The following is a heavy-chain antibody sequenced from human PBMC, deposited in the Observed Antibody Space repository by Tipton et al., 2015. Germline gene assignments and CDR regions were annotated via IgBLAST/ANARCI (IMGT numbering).Heavy chain of an antibody. CDR1: GYIFTRYG. J-gene: IGHJ6*02. D-gene: IGHD1-26*01. Sequence: QVQLVQSGAEVKKPGASVKVSCKASGYIFTRYGITWVRQAPGRGLEWMGWISAYNGNTNYAQKLQGRVTMTTDTSTSTAYVELRSLRSDDTALYYCATLVGAPRGYYYYDMDVWGQGTTVTVSS. V-gene: IGHV1-18*01. CDR2: ISAYNGNT. CDR3: ATLVGAPRGYYYYDMDV.